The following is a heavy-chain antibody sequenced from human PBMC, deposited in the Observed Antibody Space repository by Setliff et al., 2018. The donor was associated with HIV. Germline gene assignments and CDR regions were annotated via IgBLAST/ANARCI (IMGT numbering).Heavy chain of an antibody. V-gene: IGHV4-34*01. Sequence: PSETLSLTCAVYGGSFSGYYWSWIRQPPGKGLEWIGEINHSGSTTYHPSLKSRVTISVDTSKNQFSLKLSSVTAADTAVYYCARGRCSGGSCYSARYYFDYWGQGTLVTVSS. CDR1: GGSFSGYY. CDR2: INHSGST. J-gene: IGHJ4*02. CDR3: ARGRCSGGSCYSARYYFDY. D-gene: IGHD2-15*01.